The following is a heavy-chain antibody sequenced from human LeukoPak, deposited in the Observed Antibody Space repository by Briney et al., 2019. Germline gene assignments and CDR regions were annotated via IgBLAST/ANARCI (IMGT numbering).Heavy chain of an antibody. V-gene: IGHV5-51*01. Sequence: GESLKISCKGSGYSFTSYWIGWVRQMLGKGLEWMGIIYPGDSDTRYSPSFQGLVTISADKSISTAYLQWSSLKASDTATYYCARLGHCTNGVCYSNYYYYMDVWGKGTTVTVSS. CDR1: GYSFTSYW. J-gene: IGHJ6*03. D-gene: IGHD2-8*01. CDR3: ARLGHCTNGVCYSNYYYYMDV. CDR2: IYPGDSDT.